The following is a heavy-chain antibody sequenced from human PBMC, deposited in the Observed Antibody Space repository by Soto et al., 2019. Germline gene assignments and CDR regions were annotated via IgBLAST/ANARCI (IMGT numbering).Heavy chain of an antibody. CDR3: TREARVVIPAAPPTYFVS. CDR2: ISPYSGYT. D-gene: IGHD2-2*01. Sequence: ASVKPCCKGFGYNFIKYGINWVRQAPGQGLEWVGWISPYSGYTHSAQKFHGRLTLTTDTAAATAYMELRILRSADTALYYCTREARVVIPAAPPTYFVSLRDGLLGTV. CDR1: GYNFIKYG. V-gene: IGHV1-18*01. J-gene: IGHJ4*01.